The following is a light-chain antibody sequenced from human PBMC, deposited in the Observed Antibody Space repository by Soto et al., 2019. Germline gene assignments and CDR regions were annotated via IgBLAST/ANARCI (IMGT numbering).Light chain of an antibody. CDR1: QSVNSN. CDR3: QQYNNWPPYT. CDR2: GAS. V-gene: IGKV3-15*01. Sequence: EIVMTQSPATLSVSPGERATLSCRASQSVNSNLAWYQQKPGQAPRLLIYGASTRATGIPARFSGSGSGTEFTLPISSLQSEDFAVYHCQQYNNWPPYTFGQGTKLEIK. J-gene: IGKJ2*01.